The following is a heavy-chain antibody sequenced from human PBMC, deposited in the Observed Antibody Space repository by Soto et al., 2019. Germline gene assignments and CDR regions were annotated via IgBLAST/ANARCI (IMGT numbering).Heavy chain of an antibody. J-gene: IGHJ4*02. V-gene: IGHV4-39*01. CDR1: GGSISSSSYY. CDR2: IYYSGST. D-gene: IGHD3-10*01. CDR3: ARHDGVYGSGSDPYYFDY. Sequence: QLQLQESGPGLVKPSETLSLTCTVSGGSISSSSYYWGWIRQPPGKGLEWIGSIYYSGSTYYNPSLRSRVTTSVDTSNNQFSLKPSSVTAADTAVYYCARHDGVYGSGSDPYYFDYWGQGTLVTVSS.